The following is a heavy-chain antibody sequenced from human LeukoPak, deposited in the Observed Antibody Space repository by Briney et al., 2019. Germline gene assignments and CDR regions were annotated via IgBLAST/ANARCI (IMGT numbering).Heavy chain of an antibody. J-gene: IGHJ5*02. CDR3: ARQIRGSGSYYNVDP. CDR2: IYYSGST. V-gene: IGHV4-39*01. CDR1: GGSISSSSYY. D-gene: IGHD3-10*01. Sequence: PSETLSLTCTVSGGSISSSSYYWGWIRQPPGKGLEWIGSIYYSGSTYYNPSLKSRVTISVDTSKNQFSLKLSSVTAADTAVYYCARQIRGSGSYYNVDPWGQGTLVTVSS.